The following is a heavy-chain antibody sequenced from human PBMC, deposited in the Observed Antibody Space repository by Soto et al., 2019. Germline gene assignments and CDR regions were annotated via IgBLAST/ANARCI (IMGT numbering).Heavy chain of an antibody. V-gene: IGHV4-59*08. J-gene: IGHJ4*02. D-gene: IGHD3-10*01. CDR1: GGSISSYY. CDR3: ARLWGWFGDY. Sequence: QVQLQESGPGLVKPSETLSLTCTVSGGSISSYYWSWIRQPPGKGLEWIGYIYYSGSTNYNPSLKIRVTLSVDTSKNQFSLKLSSVIAADTAVDYCARLWGWFGDYWGQGTLVTVSS. CDR2: IYYSGST.